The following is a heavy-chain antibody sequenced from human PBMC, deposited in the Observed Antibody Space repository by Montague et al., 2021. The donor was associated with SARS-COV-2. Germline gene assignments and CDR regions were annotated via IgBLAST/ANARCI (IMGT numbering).Heavy chain of an antibody. J-gene: IGHJ2*01. CDR1: GGSISSSNYF. Sequence: SETLSLTCTVSGGSISSSNYFWGWIRQPPGKGLEWIGSIYFGGGTYYNPSLKSRVTISVDTSKNQFSLKMSSVTAADTAVYCCARSPEPMIILIITSLNWYFDLWGRGTLVTVSS. V-gene: IGHV4-39*07. CDR2: IYFGGGT. D-gene: IGHD3-22*01. CDR3: ARSPEPMIILIITSLNWYFDL.